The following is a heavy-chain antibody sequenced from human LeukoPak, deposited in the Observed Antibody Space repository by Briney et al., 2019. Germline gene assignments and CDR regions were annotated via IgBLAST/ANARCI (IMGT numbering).Heavy chain of an antibody. CDR1: GGSFGGYY. V-gene: IGHV4-34*01. Sequence: SETLSLTCAVYGGSFGGYYWSWIRQPPGKGLEWIGEINHSGSTNYNPSLKSRVTISVDTSKNQFSLKLSSVTAADTAVYYCARGPDYGDYLTPFDYWGQGTLVTVSS. J-gene: IGHJ4*02. D-gene: IGHD4-17*01. CDR2: INHSGST. CDR3: ARGPDYGDYLTPFDY.